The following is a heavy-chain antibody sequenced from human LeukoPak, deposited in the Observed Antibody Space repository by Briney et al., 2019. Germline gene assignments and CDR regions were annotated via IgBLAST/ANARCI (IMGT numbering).Heavy chain of an antibody. D-gene: IGHD1-20*01. CDR1: GYSISSGYY. Sequence: PSETLSLTCTVSGYSISSGYYWGWIRQPPGKGLEWIGNIYHSGRTYYNPSLKSRVTISVDTSKNQFSLKLSSVTAADTAVYYCARGASWYNWNPFDYWGQGTLVTVSS. CDR2: IYHSGRT. J-gene: IGHJ4*02. V-gene: IGHV4-38-2*02. CDR3: ARGASWYNWNPFDY.